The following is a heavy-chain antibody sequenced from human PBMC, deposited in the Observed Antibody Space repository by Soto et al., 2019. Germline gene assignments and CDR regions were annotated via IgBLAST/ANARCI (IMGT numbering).Heavy chain of an antibody. Sequence: ASVKVSCKASGYTFTSYGISWVRQAPGQGLEWMGWISAYNGNTNYAQKLQGRVTMTTDTSTSTAYMELRSLRSDDTAVYYCASIDYDSSGYYYYFDYWGQGTLVTVSS. J-gene: IGHJ4*02. D-gene: IGHD3-22*01. CDR2: ISAYNGNT. CDR1: GYTFTSYG. V-gene: IGHV1-18*01. CDR3: ASIDYDSSGYYYYFDY.